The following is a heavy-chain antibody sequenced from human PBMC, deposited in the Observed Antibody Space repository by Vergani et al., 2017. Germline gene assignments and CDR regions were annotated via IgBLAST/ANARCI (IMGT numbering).Heavy chain of an antibody. V-gene: IGHV3-15*01. Sequence: EVQLVESGGGLVKPGGSLRLSCEASGFTFSNVWMTWVRQAPGKGREWVGRIKSKINGATTDYASPVKGRFTISRDDSKNTLDLQMNSLRAEDTAGDYCARDDRDGYNYFDYWGQGTLVTVSS. D-gene: IGHD5-24*01. CDR2: IKSKINGATT. J-gene: IGHJ4*02. CDR3: ARDDRDGYNYFDY. CDR1: GFTFSNVW.